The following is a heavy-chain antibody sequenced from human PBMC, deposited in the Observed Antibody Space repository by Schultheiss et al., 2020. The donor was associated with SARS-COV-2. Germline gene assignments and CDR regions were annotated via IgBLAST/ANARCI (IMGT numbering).Heavy chain of an antibody. Sequence: KLSCKASGYTFTSYYMHWVRQAPGQGLEWMGIINPSGGSTSYAQKFQGRVTMTRDTSTSTVYMELSSLRSEDTAVYYCARDRGTTGTTPANWFDPWGQGILVTVSS. V-gene: IGHV1-46*01. J-gene: IGHJ5*02. CDR2: INPSGGST. CDR3: ARDRGTTGTTPANWFDP. CDR1: GYTFTSYY. D-gene: IGHD1-1*01.